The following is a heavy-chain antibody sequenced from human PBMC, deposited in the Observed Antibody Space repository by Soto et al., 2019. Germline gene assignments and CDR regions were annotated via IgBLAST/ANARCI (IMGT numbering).Heavy chain of an antibody. CDR3: TSNAAAKVGTLSY. CDR2: IDGGKI. CDR1: GFTFNNAR. Sequence: EVQLVESGGALVEPGGSLRLSCAASGFTFNNARMSWVRQAPGKGLDWVGRIDGGKIDFAAPVQGRFTFSRDDSRNTLSLQMNSLKTEDTGVYYCTSNAAAKVGTLSYWGQGTLVTVSS. D-gene: IGHD1-26*01. V-gene: IGHV3-15*02. J-gene: IGHJ4*02.